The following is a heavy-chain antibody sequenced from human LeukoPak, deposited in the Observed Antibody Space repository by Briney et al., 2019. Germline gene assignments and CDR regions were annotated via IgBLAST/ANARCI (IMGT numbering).Heavy chain of an antibody. J-gene: IGHJ5*02. V-gene: IGHV1-18*04. D-gene: IGHD6-13*01. CDR2: ISAYNGNT. Sequence: ASVKVSCKASGYTFTGYYMHWVRQAPGQGLEWMGWISAYNGNTNYAQKLQGRVTMTTDTSTSTAYMELRSLRSDDTAVYYCARWQQLNWFDPWGQGTLVTVSS. CDR3: ARWQQLNWFDP. CDR1: GYTFTGYY.